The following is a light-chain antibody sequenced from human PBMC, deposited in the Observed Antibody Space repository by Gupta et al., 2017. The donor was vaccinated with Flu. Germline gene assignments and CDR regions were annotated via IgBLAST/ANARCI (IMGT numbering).Light chain of an antibody. Sequence: NIGSNVASGYQDLPGTAHKRLIKRNDQRPSGVPERFAGAKSGTSAARASSGLQSEDEADYYCAAWDDSLNGLGVVGGGTKLTVL. J-gene: IGLJ3*02. CDR1: NIGSNV. V-gene: IGLV1-44*01. CDR3: AAWDDSLNGLGV. CDR2: RND.